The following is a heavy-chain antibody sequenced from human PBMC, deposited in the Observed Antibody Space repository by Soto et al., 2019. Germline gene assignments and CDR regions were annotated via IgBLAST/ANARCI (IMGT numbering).Heavy chain of an antibody. D-gene: IGHD3-10*01. CDR3: AKDYGVRGIMTNLFDS. V-gene: IGHV3-23*01. CDR1: GFTFNNYA. CDR2: ISGSGENT. Sequence: EVQLLESGGGLVQPGGSRRISCTASGFTFNNYAMAWVRHAPGKGLEWVPGISGSGENTNYADSVKGRFTISRDNSKNTLYLQMKRLRAEDTALYYCAKDYGVRGIMTNLFDSWGQGTLVTVSS. J-gene: IGHJ4*02.